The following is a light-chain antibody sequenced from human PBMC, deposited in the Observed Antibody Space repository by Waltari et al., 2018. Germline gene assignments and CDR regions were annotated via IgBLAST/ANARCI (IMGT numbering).Light chain of an antibody. CDR2: DAS. CDR3: QQRSNWPLVT. V-gene: IGKV3-11*01. J-gene: IGKJ4*01. Sequence: ELVLTPSPATLSLSPGERATLSCRASQSVSSYLAWYQQKPGQAPRLLIYDASNRATGIPARFSGSGSGTDFTLTISSLEPEDFAVYYCQQRSNWPLVTFGGGTKVEIK. CDR1: QSVSSY.